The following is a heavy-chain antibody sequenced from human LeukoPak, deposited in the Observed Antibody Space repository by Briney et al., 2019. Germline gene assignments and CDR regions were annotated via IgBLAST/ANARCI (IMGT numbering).Heavy chain of an antibody. J-gene: IGHJ4*02. CDR3: ARGPGGTTGEAFDY. D-gene: IGHD1-7*01. CDR1: GYSISSGFY. CDR2: IHRSGST. Sequence: SETLSLTCSVSGYSISSGFYWGWMRQPAGKGLECIGRIHRSGSTDYNPSLKSRVTMSVDTSKNQFSLTLSSVTAADTAIYYCARGPGGTTGEAFDYWGQGTLVTVSS. V-gene: IGHV4-38-2*02.